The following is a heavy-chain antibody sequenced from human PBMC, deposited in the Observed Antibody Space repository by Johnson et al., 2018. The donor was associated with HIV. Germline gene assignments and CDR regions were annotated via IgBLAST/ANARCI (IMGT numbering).Heavy chain of an antibody. J-gene: IGHJ3*02. CDR3: ARAIGNWDAFDI. CDR1: GFTVSSNY. Sequence: VQLVESGGGLVQPGGSLRLSCAASGFTVSSNYMSWVRQAPGKGLEWVSVIYSGASTYYADSVKGRFTISRDNSKNTLYLQMNSLRAEDTAVYYCARAIGNWDAFDIWCQGTMVTVSS. V-gene: IGHV3-66*02. CDR2: IYSGAST. D-gene: IGHD7-27*01.